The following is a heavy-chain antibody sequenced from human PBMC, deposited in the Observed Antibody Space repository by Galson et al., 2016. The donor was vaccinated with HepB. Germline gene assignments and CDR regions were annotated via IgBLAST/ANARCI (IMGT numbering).Heavy chain of an antibody. CDR2: IYHDGGT. CDR1: GGSISTDSW. D-gene: IGHD2-21*02. Sequence: SETLSLTCAVSGGSISTDSWWPWVRQPPGQGLEWIGEIYHDGGTNYNPSLKSRLSMSVDKSKNQFSLNLSSVTAADSDVYYCARVTCGGGACQDVFAIWGQGIMVTVSS. CDR3: ARVTCGGGACQDVFAI. J-gene: IGHJ3*02. V-gene: IGHV4-4*02.